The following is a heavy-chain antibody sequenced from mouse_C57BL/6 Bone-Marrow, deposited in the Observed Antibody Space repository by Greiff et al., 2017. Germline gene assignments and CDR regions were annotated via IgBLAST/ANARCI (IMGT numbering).Heavy chain of an antibody. D-gene: IGHD1-1*01. J-gene: IGHJ4*01. Sequence: QVQLQQPGAELVMPGASVKLSCKASGYTFTSYWMHWVKQRPGQGLEWIGEIDPSDSYTNYNQKFKGKSTLTVDKSSSTAYMQLSSLTSEDSAVYYCARLGFYYGSSRYAMDYWGQGTSVTVSS. CDR2: IDPSDSYT. CDR3: ARLGFYYGSSRYAMDY. V-gene: IGHV1-69*01. CDR1: GYTFTSYW.